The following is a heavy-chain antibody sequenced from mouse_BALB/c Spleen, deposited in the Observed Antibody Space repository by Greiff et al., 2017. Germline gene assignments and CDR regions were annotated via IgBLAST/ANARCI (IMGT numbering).Heavy chain of an antibody. Sequence: EVHLVESGGGLVKLGGSLKLSCAASGFTFSSYYMSWVRQTPEKRLELVAAINSNGGSTYYPDTVKGRFTISRDNAKNTLYLQMSSLKSEDTALYYCARQRYDYAMDYWGQGTSVTVSS. CDR2: INSNGGST. J-gene: IGHJ4*01. D-gene: IGHD2-10*02. V-gene: IGHV5-6-2*01. CDR1: GFTFSSYY. CDR3: ARQRYDYAMDY.